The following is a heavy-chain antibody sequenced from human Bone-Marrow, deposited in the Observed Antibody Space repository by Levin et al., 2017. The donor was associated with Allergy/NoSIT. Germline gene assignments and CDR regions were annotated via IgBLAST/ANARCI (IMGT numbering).Heavy chain of an antibody. Sequence: PGGSLRLSCAVSGFTFNNAWMTWVRQAPGKGLEWVGRIKSKSDGETTIYTAPVKGRFTISGDDSKKTPYLQMNSLKTEDTAVYYCTPGFNSGYYEYYFEYWGQGALVTVSS. CDR2: IKSKSDGETT. CDR1: GFTFNNAW. CDR3: TPGFNSGYYEYYFEY. D-gene: IGHD5-12*01. J-gene: IGHJ4*02. V-gene: IGHV3-15*01.